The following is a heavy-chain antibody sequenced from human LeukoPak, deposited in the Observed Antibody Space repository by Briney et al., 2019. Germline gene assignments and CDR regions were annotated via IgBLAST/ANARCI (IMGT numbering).Heavy chain of an antibody. CDR3: ARDMRTTVTRGYFDY. Sequence: SETLSLTCPVSDGSINSNNYYWVWIRQPPGKGLEWIGTIYFSGGTYYNPSLRSRVTISGDTSKHQFSLKLSSVTAADTAVYYCARDMRTTVTRGYFDYWGQGTLVTVSS. CDR1: DGSINSNNYY. D-gene: IGHD4-17*01. V-gene: IGHV4-39*07. CDR2: IYFSGGT. J-gene: IGHJ4*02.